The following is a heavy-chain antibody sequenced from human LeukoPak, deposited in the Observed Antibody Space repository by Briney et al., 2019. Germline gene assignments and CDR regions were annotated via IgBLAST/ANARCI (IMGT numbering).Heavy chain of an antibody. Sequence: PGGSLRLSCAASGFTFSSYAMTWVRQAPGKGLEWVSAISGSGSTTYYADSVKGRFTISRDDSKNTLYLQMNSLKTEDTAVYYCTTDIPLLWFGELLYGDAFDIWGQGTMVTVSS. V-gene: IGHV3-23*01. CDR3: TTDIPLLWFGELLYGDAFDI. D-gene: IGHD3-10*01. J-gene: IGHJ3*02. CDR2: ISGSGSTT. CDR1: GFTFSSYA.